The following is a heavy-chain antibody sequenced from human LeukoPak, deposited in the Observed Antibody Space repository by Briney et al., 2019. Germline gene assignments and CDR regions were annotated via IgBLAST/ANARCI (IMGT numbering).Heavy chain of an antibody. D-gene: IGHD6-13*01. CDR1: GFTFSTYA. J-gene: IGHJ4*02. V-gene: IGHV3-23*01. Sequence: GGSLRLSCAASGFTFSTYAMSWVRQAPGKGLEGVSGISGGANSAYYAGSAKGRFTISRDNSKNTLYLQMNSLRADDTAIYYCAKDRLGAAAAVFDYWGQGTLVTVSS. CDR2: ISGGANSA. CDR3: AKDRLGAAAAVFDY.